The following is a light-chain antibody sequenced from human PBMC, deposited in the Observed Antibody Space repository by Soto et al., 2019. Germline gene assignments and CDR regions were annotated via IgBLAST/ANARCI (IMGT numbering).Light chain of an antibody. CDR3: QQYGTSPWT. CDR2: AAS. J-gene: IGKJ1*01. V-gene: IGKV3-20*01. CDR1: QTVSSTY. Sequence: EIVLTQSPGTLSLSPGETATLSCRASQTVSSTYLAWYQQKPGQAPRLLINAASSRATGIPDRFSGSGSGTDFTLNISRLEPEDFAVYFCQQYGTSPWTFGQGTKVEIK.